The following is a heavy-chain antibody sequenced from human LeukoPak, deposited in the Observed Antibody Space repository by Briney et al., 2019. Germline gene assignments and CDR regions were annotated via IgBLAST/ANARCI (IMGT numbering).Heavy chain of an antibody. V-gene: IGHV4-39*01. J-gene: IGHJ4*02. CDR2: MFHSGNT. CDR1: GASISSNNYY. D-gene: IGHD3-3*01. CDR3: ARSLRVPRVSPVECFDS. Sequence: SETLSLTCTVSGASISSNNYYWGWIRQPPGKGLEWIGSMFHSGNTYYNQSLKSRLTISVDTSKNQFSLKLSSVTAADTAVYYCARSLRVPRVSPVECFDSWGQGTLVTVSS.